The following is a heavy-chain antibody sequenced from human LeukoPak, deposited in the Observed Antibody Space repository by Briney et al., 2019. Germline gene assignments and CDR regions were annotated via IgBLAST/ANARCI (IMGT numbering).Heavy chain of an antibody. D-gene: IGHD6-19*01. CDR3: AQGRIAVADHAFDI. CDR2: IIPIFGTA. CDR1: GGTFSSYA. V-gene: IGHV1-69*06. J-gene: IGHJ3*02. Sequence: ASVKVSCKASGGTFSSYAISWVRQAPGQGLEWMGSIIPIFGTANYAQKFQGRVTITADKSTSTAYMELSSLRSEGTAVYYCAQGRIAVADHAFDIWGQGTMVTVSS.